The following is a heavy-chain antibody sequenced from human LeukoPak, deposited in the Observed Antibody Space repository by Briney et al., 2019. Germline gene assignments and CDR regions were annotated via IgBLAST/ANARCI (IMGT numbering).Heavy chain of an antibody. CDR2: ISYNGNNK. V-gene: IGHV3-30*03. Sequence: GGSLRLSCVISGYTFTHYGFHWVRQAPGKALEWVAYISYNGNNKYEGSVKGRFTISRDNSKSTLHLQMNGLRAEDTAVYYCARDPLDISRWTNAFDIWGQGTTVIVS. D-gene: IGHD5-12*01. CDR1: GYTFTHYG. CDR3: ARDPLDISRWTNAFDI. J-gene: IGHJ3*02.